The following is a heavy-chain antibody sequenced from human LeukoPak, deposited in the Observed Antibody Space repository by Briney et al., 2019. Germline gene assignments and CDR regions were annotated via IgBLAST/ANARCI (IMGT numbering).Heavy chain of an antibody. Sequence: SETLSLTCAVSGVSFSGYYWSWIRQPPGKGLEWMGEINHSGSTNYNPSLKSRVTISVDTSKNQFSLKLSSVTAADTAVYYCARRCSSTSCYFRLGTNWFDPWGQGTLVTVSS. V-gene: IGHV4-34*01. CDR1: GVSFSGYY. D-gene: IGHD2-2*01. J-gene: IGHJ5*02. CDR2: INHSGST. CDR3: ARRCSSTSCYFRLGTNWFDP.